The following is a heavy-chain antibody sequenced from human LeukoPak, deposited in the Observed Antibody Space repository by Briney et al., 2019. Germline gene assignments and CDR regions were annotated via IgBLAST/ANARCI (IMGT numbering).Heavy chain of an antibody. J-gene: IGHJ4*02. V-gene: IGHV4-34*01. Sequence: PSETLSLTCAVYGGSFSGYYWGWIRQPPGKGLEWIGEINHSGSTNYNPSLKSRVTISVDTSKNQFSLKLSSVTAADTAVYYCARLLLWFGEFRSYYFDYWGQGTLVTVSS. D-gene: IGHD3-10*01. CDR1: GGSFSGYY. CDR3: ARLLLWFGEFRSYYFDY. CDR2: INHSGST.